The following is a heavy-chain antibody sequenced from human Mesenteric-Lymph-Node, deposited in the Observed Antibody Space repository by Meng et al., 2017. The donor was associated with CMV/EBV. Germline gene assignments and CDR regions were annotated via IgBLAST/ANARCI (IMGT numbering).Heavy chain of an antibody. J-gene: IGHJ3*02. CDR2: IIPILGIA. CDR1: GGTFSTST. D-gene: IGHD1-26*01. CDR3: ARTSGSLGAFDI. Sequence: SVKVSCKASGGTFSTSTISWVRQAPGQGLEWMGGIIPILGIANYAQKFQGRVTITADKSTSTAYMELSSLRSEDTAVYYCARTSGSLGAFDIWGQGTMVTVSS. V-gene: IGHV1-69*10.